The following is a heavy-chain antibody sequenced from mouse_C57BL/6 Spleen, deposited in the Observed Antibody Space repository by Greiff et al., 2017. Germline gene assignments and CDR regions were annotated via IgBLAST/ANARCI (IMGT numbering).Heavy chain of an antibody. D-gene: IGHD1-1*01. CDR1: GYTFTSYW. CDR2: IHPNSGST. Sequence: QVQLQQPGAELVKPGASVKLSCKASGYTFTSYWMHWVKQRPGQGLEWIGMIHPNSGSTNYNEKFKSKATLTVDKSSSTAYMQLSSLTSEDSAVYYCARSPITTDWYFDVWGIGTTVTVSS. J-gene: IGHJ1*03. CDR3: ARSPITTDWYFDV. V-gene: IGHV1-64*01.